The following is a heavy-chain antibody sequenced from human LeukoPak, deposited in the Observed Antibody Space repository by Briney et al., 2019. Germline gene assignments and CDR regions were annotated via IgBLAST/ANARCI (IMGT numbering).Heavy chain of an antibody. D-gene: IGHD2-2*01. CDR1: GFTFSSYG. J-gene: IGHJ4*02. Sequence: PGRSLRLSCAASGFTFSSYGMHWVRQAPGKGPEWVAVISYDGSNKYYADSVKGRFTISRDNSKNTLYLQMNSLRAEDTAVYYCAKDRAGVVVPAAWDLDYWGQGTLVTVSS. V-gene: IGHV3-30*18. CDR3: AKDRAGVVVPAAWDLDY. CDR2: ISYDGSNK.